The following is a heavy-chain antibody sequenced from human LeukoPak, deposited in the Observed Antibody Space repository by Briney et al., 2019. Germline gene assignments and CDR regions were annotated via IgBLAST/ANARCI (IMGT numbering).Heavy chain of an antibody. V-gene: IGHV5-51*01. CDR2: IYPGDSDT. CDR1: GYSFTSYW. J-gene: IGHJ6*03. Sequence: GESLKISCKGSGYSFTSYWIGWVRQMPGKGLEWMGSIYPGDSDTRYSPSFQCHVTISADKSMSTAYLQWSSLKASDTDMYYCARSRLAYCGGDCSTPPSYYYYYMDVWGKGTTVTVSS. D-gene: IGHD2-21*02. CDR3: ARSRLAYCGGDCSTPPSYYYYYMDV.